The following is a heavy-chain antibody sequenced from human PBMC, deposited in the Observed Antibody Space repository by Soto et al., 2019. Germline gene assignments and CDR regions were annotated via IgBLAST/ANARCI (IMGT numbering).Heavy chain of an antibody. Sequence: SETLSLTCTVSGGSISSSSYYWGWIRQPPGKGLEWIGSIYYSGSTYYNPSLKSRVTISVDTSKNQFSLKLSSVTAADTSVYYCARHTPAISISDHWGQGTLVTVS. CDR1: GGSISSSSYY. J-gene: IGHJ4*02. CDR2: IYYSGST. CDR3: ARHTPAISISDH. V-gene: IGHV4-39*01. D-gene: IGHD2-15*01.